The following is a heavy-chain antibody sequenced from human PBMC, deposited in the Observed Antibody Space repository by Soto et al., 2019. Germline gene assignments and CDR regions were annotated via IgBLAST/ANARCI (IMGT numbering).Heavy chain of an antibody. D-gene: IGHD4-17*01. J-gene: IGHJ3*02. V-gene: IGHV4-31*03. Sequence: QVQLQESGPGLVKPSQTLSLTCTVSGGSISSGGYYWSWIRQHPGKGLEWIGYIYYSGSTYYNPSLKSRVTIAVDTSKNQFSLKLSSVTAADTAVYYCATLRGVTTRYDAFDIWGQGTMVTVSS. CDR3: ATLRGVTTRYDAFDI. CDR1: GGSISSGGYY. CDR2: IYYSGST.